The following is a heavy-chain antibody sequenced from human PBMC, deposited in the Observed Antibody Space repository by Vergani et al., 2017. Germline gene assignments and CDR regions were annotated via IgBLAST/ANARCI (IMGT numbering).Heavy chain of an antibody. D-gene: IGHD6-19*01. V-gene: IGHV1-3*01. CDR1: GYTFTSYA. CDR3: ARDLIAVADNDAFDI. J-gene: IGHJ3*02. CDR2: INAGNGNT. Sequence: QVQLVQSGAEVKKPGASVKVSCKASGYTFTSYAKHWVRQAPGQRLEWMGWINAGNGNTKYSQKFQGRFTITRDTSASAAYMELSSLRSEDTAVYYCARDLIAVADNDAFDIWGQGTMVTVSS.